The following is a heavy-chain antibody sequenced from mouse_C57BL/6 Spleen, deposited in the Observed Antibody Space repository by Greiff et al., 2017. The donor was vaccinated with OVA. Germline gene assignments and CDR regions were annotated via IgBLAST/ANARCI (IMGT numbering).Heavy chain of an antibody. CDR3: ATYYGSSWFAY. D-gene: IGHD1-1*01. Sequence: EVKLLESGPELVKPGASVKIPCKASGYTFTDYNMDWVKQSHGKSLEWIGDINPNNGGTIYNQKFKGKATLTVDKSSSTAYMELRSLTSEDTAVYYCATYYGSSWFAYWGQGTLVTVSA. CDR2: INPNNGGT. V-gene: IGHV1-18*01. CDR1: GYTFTDYN. J-gene: IGHJ3*01.